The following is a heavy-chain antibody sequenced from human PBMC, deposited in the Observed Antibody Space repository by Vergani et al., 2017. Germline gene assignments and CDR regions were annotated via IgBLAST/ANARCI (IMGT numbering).Heavy chain of an antibody. V-gene: IGHV3-23*01. CDR3: TTAWGLYYLHGEYFQY. D-gene: IGHD3-10*01. CDR1: GFTFDTYT. J-gene: IGHJ1*01. CDR2: ISSGGGDI. Sequence: EVQLLESGGGLVQPGGSRRLSCAGAGFTFDTYTMAYVRQAPGKGLEWVATISSGGGDIFYADSVKGRFTISRDNSKNTLFLQMNSLKDEDTAVYYGTTAWGLYYLHGEYFQYWGRGTLVSVSS.